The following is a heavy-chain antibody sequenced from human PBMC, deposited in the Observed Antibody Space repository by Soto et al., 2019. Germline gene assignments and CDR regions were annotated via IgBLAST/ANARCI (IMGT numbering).Heavy chain of an antibody. D-gene: IGHD1-1*01. CDR3: ANPIPKTGTTFGF. CDR2: ISGSGDDT. V-gene: IGHV3-23*01. Sequence: QLLESGGVFVQPGGSLRLSCVASGFTFSNFAMAWVRQAPGEGLEWVSAISGSGDDTFYADSMKGRFTISRDNSKDTLYLQINSLRAEDTAVYYCANPIPKTGTTFGFWGQGTLVTVSS. CDR1: GFTFSNFA. J-gene: IGHJ4*02.